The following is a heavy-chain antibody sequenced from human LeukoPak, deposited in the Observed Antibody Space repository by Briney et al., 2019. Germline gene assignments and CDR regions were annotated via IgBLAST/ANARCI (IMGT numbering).Heavy chain of an antibody. J-gene: IGHJ5*02. V-gene: IGHV3-7*01. CDR1: GFTFSSYW. D-gene: IGHD2-2*01. CDR3: ARDYLPAAMYNWFDP. CDR2: IKQDGSEK. Sequence: PGGSLRLSCAASGFTFSSYWMSWVRQAPGKGLEWVANIKQDGSEKYYVDSVKGRFTISRDNAKNSLYLQMNSLRAEDTAVYYCARDYLPAAMYNWFDPWGQGTLVTVSS.